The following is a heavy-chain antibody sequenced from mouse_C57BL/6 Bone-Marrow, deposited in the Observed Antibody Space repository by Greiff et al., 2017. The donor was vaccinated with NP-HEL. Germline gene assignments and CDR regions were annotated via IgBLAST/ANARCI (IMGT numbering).Heavy chain of an antibody. J-gene: IGHJ4*01. V-gene: IGHV5-4*01. CDR1: GFTFSSYA. D-gene: IGHD1-1*01. Sequence: EVKLVESGGGLVKPGGSLKLSCAASGFTFSSYAMSWVRQTPEKRLEWVATISDGGSYTYYPDNVKGRFTISRDTAKTNLYLQMSHLKSEDTAMYYCARDPLILVITTVVAPYAMDYWGQGTSVTVAS. CDR3: ARDPLILVITTVVAPYAMDY. CDR2: ISDGGSYT.